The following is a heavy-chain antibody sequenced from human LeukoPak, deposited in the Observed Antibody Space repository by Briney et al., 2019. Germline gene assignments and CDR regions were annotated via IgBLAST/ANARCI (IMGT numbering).Heavy chain of an antibody. CDR1: GGSISSGGYY. CDR3: ASAGSIYGDYDHFDY. Sequence: PSETLSLTCTVSGGSISSGGYYWSWIRQHPGKGLEWIGYIYYNGSTYYNPSLKGRVTISVDTSKNRFSLKLSSVTAADTAVYYCASAGSIYGDYDHFDYWGQGTLVTVSS. J-gene: IGHJ4*02. V-gene: IGHV4-31*03. D-gene: IGHD4-17*01. CDR2: IYYNGST.